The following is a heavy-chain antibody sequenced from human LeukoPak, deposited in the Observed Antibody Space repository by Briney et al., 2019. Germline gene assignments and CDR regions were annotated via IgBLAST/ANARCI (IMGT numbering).Heavy chain of an antibody. V-gene: IGHV5-51*01. J-gene: IGHJ4*02. CDR2: IYPGDSDT. Sequence: GESLKISCKGSGYSFAINWIGWVRQMPGNGLEWMGVIYPGDSDTRYSPSFQGQVTISADMSISTAYLQWSSLKASDTAMYYCARSSDYVFDYWGQGTLVTVSS. D-gene: IGHD4-17*01. CDR1: GYSFAINW. CDR3: ARSSDYVFDY.